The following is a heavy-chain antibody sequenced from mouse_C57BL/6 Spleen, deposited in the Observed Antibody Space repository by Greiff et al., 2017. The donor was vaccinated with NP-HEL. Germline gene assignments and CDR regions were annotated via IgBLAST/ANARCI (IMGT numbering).Heavy chain of an antibody. J-gene: IGHJ2*01. Sequence: QVQLQHSGAELVRPGASVTLSCKASGYTFTDYEMHWVKQTPVHGLEWIGAIDPETGGTAYNQKFKGKAILTADKSSSTAYMELRSLTSEDSAVYYCTRRANWDLYWGQGTTLTVSS. CDR1: GYTFTDYE. V-gene: IGHV1-15*01. CDR2: IDPETGGT. CDR3: TRRANWDLY. D-gene: IGHD4-1*01.